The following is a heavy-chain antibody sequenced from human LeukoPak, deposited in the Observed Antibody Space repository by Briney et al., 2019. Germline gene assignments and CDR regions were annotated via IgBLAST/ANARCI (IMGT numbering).Heavy chain of an antibody. CDR1: GYTFTSYA. J-gene: IGHJ6*02. CDR2: INTNTGNP. Sequence: ASVKVSCKASGYTFTSYAMNWVRQAPGQGLEWMGLINTNTGNPTYAQGFTGRFVFSLDTSVSTAYLQISSLKAEDTAVYYCARVLLWFGELSNGMDVWGQGTTVTVSS. V-gene: IGHV7-4-1*02. D-gene: IGHD3-10*01. CDR3: ARVLLWFGELSNGMDV.